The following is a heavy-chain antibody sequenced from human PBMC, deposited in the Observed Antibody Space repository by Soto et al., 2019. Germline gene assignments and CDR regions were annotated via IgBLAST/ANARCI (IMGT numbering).Heavy chain of an antibody. V-gene: IGHV3-23*01. J-gene: IGHJ4*02. CDR1: GFTFSSYA. CDR2: ISGSGGST. Sequence: GGSLRLSCAASGFTFSSYAMSWVRQAPGRGLEWVSAISGSGGSTYYADSVKGRFTISRDNSKNTLYLQMNSLRAEDTAVYYCAKDPSRSTYDSSPYDYWGQGTLVTVSS. CDR3: AKDPSRSTYDSSPYDY. D-gene: IGHD3-22*01.